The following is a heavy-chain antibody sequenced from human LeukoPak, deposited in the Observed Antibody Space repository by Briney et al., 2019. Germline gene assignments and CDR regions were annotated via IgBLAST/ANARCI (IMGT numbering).Heavy chain of an antibody. D-gene: IGHD3-10*01. CDR3: ARRVRGVNDAFNI. Sequence: SETLSLTCAVYGGSFSGYYWSWIRQPPGKGLEWIGEINHSGSTNYNPSLKSRITISVDTSKNHFSLKLTSVTAEDTAVYYCARRVRGVNDAFNIWGQGTMVTVSS. CDR2: INHSGST. CDR1: GGSFSGYY. V-gene: IGHV4-34*01. J-gene: IGHJ3*02.